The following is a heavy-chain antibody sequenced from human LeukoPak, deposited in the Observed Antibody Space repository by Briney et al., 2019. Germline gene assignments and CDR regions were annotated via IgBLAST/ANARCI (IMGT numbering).Heavy chain of an antibody. CDR2: IYSDGST. D-gene: IGHD1-26*01. CDR3: TRSVSGSYPIVH. CDR1: GFTVRTDY. Sequence: PGGSLRLSCAASGFTVRTDYMTWVRQAPGKGLQWVSIIYSDGSTYYADSVRGRFSISRDNSKNTEYLQMNSLRAEDTAVYYCTRSVSGSYPIVHWGQGTLVTVSS. V-gene: IGHV3-53*01. J-gene: IGHJ4*02.